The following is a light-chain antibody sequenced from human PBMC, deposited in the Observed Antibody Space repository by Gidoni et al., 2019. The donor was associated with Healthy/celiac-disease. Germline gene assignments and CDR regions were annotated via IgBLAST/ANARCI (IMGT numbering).Light chain of an antibody. V-gene: IGKV4-1*01. Sequence: DIVMTQSPDSLAVSLGERATINCKSSQSVLYSSNNKNYLAWYQQKPGQPPKLLIYLASTRESGVPDRFSGSGSGTDFTLTISSLQAEDVAVYYCQQYYSTPWTFXQXTKVEIK. CDR1: QSVLYSSNNKNY. CDR3: QQYYSTPWT. J-gene: IGKJ1*01. CDR2: LAS.